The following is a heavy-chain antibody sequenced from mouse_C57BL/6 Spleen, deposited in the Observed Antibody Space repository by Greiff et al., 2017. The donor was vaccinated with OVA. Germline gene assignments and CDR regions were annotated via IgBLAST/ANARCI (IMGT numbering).Heavy chain of an antibody. V-gene: IGHV14-2*01. Sequence: VQLQQPGAELVKPGASVKLSCTASGFTFTDYYMHWVKQRTEQGLEWIGRIDPEDGDTNYAPKFQGKATITADTSSNTAYRQLSSLTSEDTAVYYGARSDYFDYWGQGTTLTVSS. CDR3: ARSDYFDY. CDR2: IDPEDGDT. J-gene: IGHJ2*01. CDR1: GFTFTDYY.